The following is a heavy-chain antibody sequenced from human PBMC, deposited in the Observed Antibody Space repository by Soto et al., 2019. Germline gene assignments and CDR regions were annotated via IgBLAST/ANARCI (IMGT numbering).Heavy chain of an antibody. V-gene: IGHV4-30-2*01. Sequence: PSETRSLTWAVSGGSISSGGYSWIWIRQPPGKGLEWIGYIYHSGSTYYNPSLKSRVTISVDRSKNQFSLKLSSVTAADTAVYYCARVNSSSWYGLDTWIGYYGMDVWGQGATVTVSS. CDR2: IYHSGST. J-gene: IGHJ6*02. CDR3: ARVNSSSWYGLDTWIGYYGMDV. D-gene: IGHD6-13*01. CDR1: GGSISSGGYS.